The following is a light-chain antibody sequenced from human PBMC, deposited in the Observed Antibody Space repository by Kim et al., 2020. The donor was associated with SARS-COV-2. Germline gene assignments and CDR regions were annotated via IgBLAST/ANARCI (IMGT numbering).Light chain of an antibody. V-gene: IGLV1-44*01. CDR3: ATWDDSLKHWV. CDR1: NTNIGSNS. CDR2: NDN. Sequence: QSVLTQPPSASGTPGQRVTVSCSGTNTNIGSNSVNWYQQVPGTAHRLVIYNDNKRPSGVPDRLSGSRSGTSASLAIGGLQSEDEADYYCATWDDSLKHWVFGEGTQLTVL. J-gene: IGLJ3*02.